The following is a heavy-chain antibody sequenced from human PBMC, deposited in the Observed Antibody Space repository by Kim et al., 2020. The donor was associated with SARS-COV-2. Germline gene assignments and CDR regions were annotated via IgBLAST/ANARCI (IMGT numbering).Heavy chain of an antibody. V-gene: IGHV1-69*01. Sequence: YAQKFQGRVTITADESTSTAYMELSSLRSEDTAVYYCARGAGAAAATDYWGQGTLVTVSS. J-gene: IGHJ4*02. CDR3: ARGAGAAAATDY. D-gene: IGHD6-13*01.